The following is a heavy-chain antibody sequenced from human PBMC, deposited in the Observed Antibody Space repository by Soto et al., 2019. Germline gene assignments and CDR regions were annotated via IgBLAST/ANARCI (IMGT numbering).Heavy chain of an antibody. V-gene: IGHV3-74*01. Sequence: GGSLRLSCGASAFTFSSYWMHWVRQAPGKGLVWVSRIDADGSSTSYADSVKGRFTISRDNAKNTLYLQLNSLRAEDTAVYYCARASVRICSSTSCYTEPRGMDVWGQGTTVTVS. D-gene: IGHD2-2*02. J-gene: IGHJ6*02. CDR2: IDADGSST. CDR3: ARASVRICSSTSCYTEPRGMDV. CDR1: AFTFSSYW.